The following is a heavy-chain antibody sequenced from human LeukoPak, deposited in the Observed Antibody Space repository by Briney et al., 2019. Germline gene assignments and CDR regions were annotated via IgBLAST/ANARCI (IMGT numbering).Heavy chain of an antibody. J-gene: IGHJ4*02. CDR3: AKGCKTCGELSFDY. CDR2: VTGGGDVT. CDR1: GFTFSSYD. D-gene: IGHD2-8*01. Sequence: GGPLRLSCAVSGFTFSSYDLSWVRQAPGKGLEWVATVTGGGDVTYYAAPVKGRFTISRDNSKNTLHLQMSCVRAEDTAVYYCAKGCKTCGELSFDYWGQGTLVTVSS. V-gene: IGHV3-23*01.